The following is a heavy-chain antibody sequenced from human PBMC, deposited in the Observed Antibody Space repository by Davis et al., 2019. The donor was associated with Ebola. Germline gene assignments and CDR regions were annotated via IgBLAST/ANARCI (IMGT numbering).Heavy chain of an antibody. Sequence: PSETLSLTCAVYGGSFSGYYWSWIRQPPGKGLEWIGEINHSGSTNYNPSLKSRVTISVDTSKNQFSLKLSSVTAADTAVYYCARGGGGSPFDYWGQGTLVTVSS. CDR1: GGSFSGYY. CDR2: INHSGST. V-gene: IGHV4-34*01. D-gene: IGHD1-26*01. CDR3: ARGGGGSPFDY. J-gene: IGHJ4*02.